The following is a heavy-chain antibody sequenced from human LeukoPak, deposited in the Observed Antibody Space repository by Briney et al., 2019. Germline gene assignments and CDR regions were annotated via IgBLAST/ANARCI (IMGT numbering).Heavy chain of an antibody. CDR2: IRYDGLKK. CDR1: GFTFSTYG. D-gene: IGHD3-22*01. J-gene: IGHJ4*02. Sequence: PGGSLRLSCAASGFTFSTYGMHWVRQAPGKGLEWVAFIRYDGLKKYYAESVKGRFTISRDNSKNTLDLQMNSLRVEDTAVYYCAKDMGHLYYYDSSGYCPDSWGQGTLVTVSS. CDR3: AKDMGHLYYYDSSGYCPDS. V-gene: IGHV3-30*02.